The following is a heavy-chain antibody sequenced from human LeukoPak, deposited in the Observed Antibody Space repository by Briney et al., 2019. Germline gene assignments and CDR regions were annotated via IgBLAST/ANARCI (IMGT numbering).Heavy chain of an antibody. D-gene: IGHD4-17*01. CDR1: GFTFSSYG. J-gene: IGHJ5*02. V-gene: IGHV3-30*18. Sequence: GGSLRLSCAASGFTFSSYGMHWVRQAPGKGLEWVAFISYDGSNQYYADFVKGRFTIYRDNSKNTLYLQMDSLRGADTAVYYCAKAHTVTTLYWFDPWGQGTLVTVSS. CDR3: AKAHTVTTLYWFDP. CDR2: ISYDGSNQ.